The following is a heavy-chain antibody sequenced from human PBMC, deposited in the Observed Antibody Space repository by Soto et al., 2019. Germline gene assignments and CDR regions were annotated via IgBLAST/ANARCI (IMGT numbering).Heavy chain of an antibody. J-gene: IGHJ6*03. D-gene: IGHD3-3*01. Sequence: QVQLQESGPGLVKPSETLSLTCTVSGGSISSYYWSWIRQPPGKGLEWIGYIYYSGSTNYNPSLKSRVTRSVDTSKNQFSLKLSSVTAADTAVYYCARVLSDFWSGPYPDYYMDVWGKGTTVTVSS. CDR2: IYYSGST. V-gene: IGHV4-59*01. CDR3: ARVLSDFWSGPYPDYYMDV. CDR1: GGSISSYY.